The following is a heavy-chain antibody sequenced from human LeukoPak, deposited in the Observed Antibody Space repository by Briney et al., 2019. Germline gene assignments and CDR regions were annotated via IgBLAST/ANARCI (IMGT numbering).Heavy chain of an antibody. CDR1: GFTFSSYA. CDR3: AKDCDSSGYYSFDY. V-gene: IGHV3-23*01. J-gene: IGHJ4*02. Sequence: GGSLRLSCAASGFTFSSYAMSWLRQAPGNGLKGVSTSSTGSTYYADSVKGRFTISRDNSKTTLYLQMNSPRAEDTAVYYCAKDCDSSGYYSFDYWGQGTLVTVSS. D-gene: IGHD3-22*01. CDR2: SSTGST.